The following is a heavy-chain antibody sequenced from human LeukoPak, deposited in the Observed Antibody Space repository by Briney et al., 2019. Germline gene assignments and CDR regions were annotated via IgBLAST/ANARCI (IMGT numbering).Heavy chain of an antibody. Sequence: GESLKISCKGSGYSFTNYWISWVRQMPGKGLEWMGRIDPSDSYTSYSPSFQGLVTISADKSLRTAYLQWSSLKASDTAMYYCAQSRITGTTDWFDPWGQGTLVTVSS. CDR2: IDPSDSYT. V-gene: IGHV5-10-1*01. J-gene: IGHJ5*02. CDR1: GYSFTNYW. D-gene: IGHD1-7*01. CDR3: AQSRITGTTDWFDP.